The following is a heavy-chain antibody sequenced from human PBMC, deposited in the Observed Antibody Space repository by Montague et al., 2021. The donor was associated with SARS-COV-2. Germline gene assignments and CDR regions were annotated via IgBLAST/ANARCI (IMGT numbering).Heavy chain of an antibody. CDR3: ARGHLSVSMIVVVFTSASYYFDD. J-gene: IGHJ4*02. V-gene: IGHV4-34*01. CDR1: GGSFGDYH. Sequence: SETLSLTCAVYGGSFGDYHWSWIRQPPGKGLEWIGNISQGGSTNYNPSLKSRVTISVDTSKNQFSLNLTSVTAADTGLYFCARGHLSVSMIVVVFTSASYYFDDWGQGAKVTVSS. CDR2: ISQGGST. D-gene: IGHD3-22*01.